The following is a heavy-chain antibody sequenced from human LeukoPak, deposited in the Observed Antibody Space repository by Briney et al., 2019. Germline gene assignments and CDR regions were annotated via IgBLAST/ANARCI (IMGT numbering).Heavy chain of an antibody. V-gene: IGHV4-38-2*02. Sequence: NPWETLSLTCTVSGYSISSGYYWGWIRQPPGKGLEWIGSIYHSGSTYYNPSLKSRVTISVDTSKNQFSLKLSSVTAADTAVYYCARGTLTEDAFDIWGQGTMVTVSS. CDR2: IYHSGST. CDR1: GYSISSGYY. CDR3: ARGTLTEDAFDI. J-gene: IGHJ3*02. D-gene: IGHD1-14*01.